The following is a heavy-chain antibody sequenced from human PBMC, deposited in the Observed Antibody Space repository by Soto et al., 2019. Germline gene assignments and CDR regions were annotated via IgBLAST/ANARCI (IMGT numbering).Heavy chain of an antibody. D-gene: IGHD3-3*01. Sequence: SQTLSLTFVISGDSVSSHSSAWNWIRQSPSRGLEWLGRTYYRSKWNTDSAVSMKNRITITPDTSKNLFSLAVEDTAVYYCARPIFGPVMEVWGRGTTVTVSA. J-gene: IGHJ6*01. CDR2: TYYRSKWNT. CDR3: ARPIFGPVMEV. V-gene: IGHV6-1*01. CDR1: GDSVSSHSSA.